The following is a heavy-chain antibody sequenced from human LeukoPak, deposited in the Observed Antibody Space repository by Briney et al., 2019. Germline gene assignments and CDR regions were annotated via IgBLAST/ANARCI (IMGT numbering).Heavy chain of an antibody. J-gene: IGHJ4*02. CDR2: IYSSGST. CDR1: GGSISSYY. Sequence: PSETLSLTCTVSGGSISSYYWSWIRQPPGKGLEWIGYIYSSGSTNYNPSLKSRVTISVDTSKNQFSLKLTSVTAADTAVYYCARDLLGSIDYWGQGTLVTVSS. V-gene: IGHV4-59*01. D-gene: IGHD2-15*01. CDR3: ARDLLGSIDY.